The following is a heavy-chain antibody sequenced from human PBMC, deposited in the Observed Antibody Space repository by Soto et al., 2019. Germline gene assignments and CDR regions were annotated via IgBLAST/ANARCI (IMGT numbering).Heavy chain of an antibody. D-gene: IGHD6-6*01. J-gene: IGHJ5*02. CDR2: IIPIFGTA. Sequence: GASVKVSCKASGDTFSSYAISWVRQAPGQGLEWMGGIIPIFGTANYAQKFQGRVTITRDTSTSTAYMELSSLRSEYTAVYYCARQLGDMFDPWGQGTLVTVSS. CDR1: GDTFSSYA. CDR3: ARQLGDMFDP. V-gene: IGHV1-69*05.